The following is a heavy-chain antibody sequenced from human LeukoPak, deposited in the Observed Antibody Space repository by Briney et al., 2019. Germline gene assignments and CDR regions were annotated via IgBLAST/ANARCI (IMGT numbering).Heavy chain of an antibody. V-gene: IGHV1-69*01. CDR2: IIPIFGTA. CDR1: GGTFSSYA. D-gene: IGHD1-26*01. J-gene: IGHJ4*02. CDR3: ARDRVGATDFDY. Sequence: SVKVSCKASGGTFSSYAISWVRQAPGQGLEWMGGIIPIFGTANYAQKFQGRVTITANESTSTAYMELSSLRSDDTAVYYCARDRVGATDFDYWGQGTLVTVSS.